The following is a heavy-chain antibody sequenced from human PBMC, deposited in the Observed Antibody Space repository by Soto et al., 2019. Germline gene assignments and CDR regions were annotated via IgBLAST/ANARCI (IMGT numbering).Heavy chain of an antibody. CDR1: GYSFTSYE. J-gene: IGHJ6*03. Sequence: QVQLVQSGAEVKKPGASVKVSCKASGYSFTSYEIYWVRQATGQGLEWMGWMNPNSGNTGYSQKLQGRVTMTRNTSISTAYMELTRLRSADTAVYYCARGPDLVSYYYYYMGVWGKGNTVTVSS. D-gene: IGHD3-16*01. CDR3: ARGPDLVSYYYYYMGV. CDR2: MNPNSGNT. V-gene: IGHV1-8*01.